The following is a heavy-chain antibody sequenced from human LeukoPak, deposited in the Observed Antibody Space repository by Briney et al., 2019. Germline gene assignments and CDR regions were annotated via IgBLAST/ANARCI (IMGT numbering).Heavy chain of an antibody. V-gene: IGHV4-4*02. CDR1: GGSISSSNW. CDR3: AREATMVRGVISYYYYGMDV. D-gene: IGHD3-10*01. Sequence: SETLSLTCAVSGGSISSSNWWSWVRQPPGKGVEWIGEIYHSGSTNYNPSLKSRVTISVDKSKNQFSLRLSSVTAADTAVYYCAREATMVRGVISYYYYGMDVWGKGTTVTVSS. CDR2: IYHSGST. J-gene: IGHJ6*04.